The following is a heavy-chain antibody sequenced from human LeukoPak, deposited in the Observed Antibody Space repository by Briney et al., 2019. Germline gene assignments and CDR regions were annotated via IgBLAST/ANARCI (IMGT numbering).Heavy chain of an antibody. CDR2: ISPYNGNT. J-gene: IGHJ3*02. Sequence: GASVKVSCKASGYTFSTYVISWLRQAPGQGLEWMGWISPYNGNTKYVQKLQGRVTMTTETSTSTAYMDLRNLTTDDTAVYFCARETFGWVEGAFDIWGQGTVVTVSS. CDR1: GYTFSTYV. D-gene: IGHD3-9*01. CDR3: ARETFGWVEGAFDI. V-gene: IGHV1-18*01.